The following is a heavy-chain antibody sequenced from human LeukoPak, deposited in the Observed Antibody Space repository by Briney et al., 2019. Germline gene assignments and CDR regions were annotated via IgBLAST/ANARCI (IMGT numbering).Heavy chain of an antibody. J-gene: IGHJ4*02. CDR1: GGSFSGYY. D-gene: IGHD3-10*01. Sequence: SETLSLTCAVYGGSFSGYYWSWIRKPPGKGLEWIGEINHSGSTNYNPSLKSRVTISVDTSKNQFSLKLSSVTAADTAVYYCARDRYYGSGSYYNPRRGYFDYWGQGTLVTVSS. V-gene: IGHV4-34*01. CDR2: INHSGST. CDR3: ARDRYYGSGSYYNPRRGYFDY.